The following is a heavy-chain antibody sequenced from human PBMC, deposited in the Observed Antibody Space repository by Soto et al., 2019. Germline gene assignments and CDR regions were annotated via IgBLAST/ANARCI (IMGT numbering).Heavy chain of an antibody. D-gene: IGHD3-10*01. CDR1: GFTFSSYA. CDR3: ARDDVLLWFGASEYYGMDV. Sequence: GGSLRLSCAASGFTFSSYAMHWVRQAPGKGLEWVAVISYDGSNKYYADSVKGRFTISRDNSKNTLYLQMNSLRAEDTAVYYCARDDVLLWFGASEYYGMDVWGQGTTVTVSS. CDR2: ISYDGSNK. V-gene: IGHV3-30-3*01. J-gene: IGHJ6*02.